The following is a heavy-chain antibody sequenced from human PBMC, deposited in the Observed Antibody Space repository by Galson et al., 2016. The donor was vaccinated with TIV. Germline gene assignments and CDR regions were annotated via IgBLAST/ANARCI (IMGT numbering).Heavy chain of an antibody. V-gene: IGHV1-69*02. Sequence: SVKVSCKASGGTFHKYTISWVRQAPGQGLEWMGRIVPILGMTNYAEKFQGRVTITADRSTSTAYMELSRLRSEDTAVYFSHVVLTSGDSYGLDVWGQGTTVTVSS. J-gene: IGHJ6*02. D-gene: IGHD3-22*01. CDR1: GGTFHKYT. CDR2: IVPILGMT. CDR3: HVVLTSGDSYGLDV.